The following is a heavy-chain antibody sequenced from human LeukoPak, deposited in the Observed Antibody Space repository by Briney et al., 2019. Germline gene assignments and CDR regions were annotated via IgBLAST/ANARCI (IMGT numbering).Heavy chain of an antibody. V-gene: IGHV3-23*01. CDR2: ISGSGGST. D-gene: IGHD6-13*01. CDR1: GFTFSSYD. J-gene: IGHJ4*02. CDR3: AKVTVEDGSSWYYFDY. Sequence: GGSLRLSCAASGFTFSSYDMSWVRQAPGKGLEWVSAISGSGGSTYYADSVKGRFTISRDNSKNTLYLQMNSLRAEDTAVYYCAKVTVEDGSSWYYFDYWGQGTLVTVSS.